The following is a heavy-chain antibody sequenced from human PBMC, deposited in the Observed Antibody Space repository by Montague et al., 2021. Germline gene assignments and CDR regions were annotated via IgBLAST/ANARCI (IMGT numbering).Heavy chain of an antibody. V-gene: IGHV2-5*02. J-gene: IGHJ3*01. CDR2: IYWDDDK. D-gene: IGHD6-13*01. CDR3: APKIAAHKAHDGFSV. Sequence: PALGKPTQTLTLTCTFSGFSLSTNGAGVGWFRQPPGKALDWLALIYWDDDKRYSPSLKNRLTVTKDTSKNQVVLTVTNMDPVDTATYYCAPKIAAHKAHDGFSVWGQGTVVTVSA. CDR1: GFSLSTNGAG.